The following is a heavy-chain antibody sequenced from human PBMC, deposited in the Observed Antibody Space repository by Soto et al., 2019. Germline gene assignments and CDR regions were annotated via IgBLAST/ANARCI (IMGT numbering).Heavy chain of an antibody. J-gene: IGHJ6*02. CDR2: IIPIFGTA. Sequence: QVQLVQSGAEVKKPGSSVKVSCKASGGTFSSYAISWVRQAPGQGLEWMGGIIPIFGTANYAQKFQGRVTITADESTSTAYMELSSLRSEDTAVYYCPVKRHCTNGVCYPAYYYYYGMDVWGQGTTVTVSS. CDR1: GGTFSSYA. CDR3: PVKRHCTNGVCYPAYYYYYGMDV. D-gene: IGHD2-8*01. V-gene: IGHV1-69*12.